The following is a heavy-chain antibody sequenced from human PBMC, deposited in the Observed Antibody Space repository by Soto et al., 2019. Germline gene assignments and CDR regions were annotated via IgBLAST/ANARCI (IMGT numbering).Heavy chain of an antibody. Sequence: PSETLSLTCAVYGGSFRGYYWSWVRQSPGRGLEWIGELNHSRSTNYNPSLKSRVTISVDTSKDQFSLKLTSVTAADTAVYYCARGIYDFWSSYDTWFEPWGQGTLVTVSS. D-gene: IGHD3-3*01. CDR1: GGSFRGYY. CDR2: LNHSRST. CDR3: ARGIYDFWSSYDTWFEP. V-gene: IGHV4-34*01. J-gene: IGHJ5*02.